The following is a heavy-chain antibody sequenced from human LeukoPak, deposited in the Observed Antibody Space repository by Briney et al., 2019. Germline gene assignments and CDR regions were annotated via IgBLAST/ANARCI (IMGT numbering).Heavy chain of an antibody. J-gene: IGHJ4*02. CDR1: EFTFSIYA. D-gene: IGHD2-21*01. CDR3: AKFLPTHIVVANYYFDY. V-gene: IGHV3-23*01. Sequence: PGGSLRLSCAASEFTFSIYAMSWVRQAPGKGLEWVSAISGSGGSTYYADSVKGRFTISRDNSKNTLYLQMNSLRAEDTAVYYCAKFLPTHIVVANYYFDYWGQGTLVTVSS. CDR2: ISGSGGST.